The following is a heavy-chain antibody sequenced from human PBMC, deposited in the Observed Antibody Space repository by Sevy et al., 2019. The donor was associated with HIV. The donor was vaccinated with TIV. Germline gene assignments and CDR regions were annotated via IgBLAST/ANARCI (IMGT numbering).Heavy chain of an antibody. Sequence: SETLSLTCAVYGGSFSGYYWSWIRQPPGKGLEWIGEINHSGSTNYNPSLKSRVTISVDTSKNQFSLKLSSVTAADTAVYYCARDSSSWNDEEAFDYWGQGTLVTVSS. CDR2: INHSGST. J-gene: IGHJ4*02. CDR3: ARDSSSWNDEEAFDY. CDR1: GGSFSGYY. D-gene: IGHD6-13*01. V-gene: IGHV4-34*01.